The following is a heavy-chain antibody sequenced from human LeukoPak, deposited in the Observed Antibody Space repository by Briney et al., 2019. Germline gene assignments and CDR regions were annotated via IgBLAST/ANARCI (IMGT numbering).Heavy chain of an antibody. D-gene: IGHD1-1*01. CDR1: GYTFTDYY. CDR2: ISPNSGGT. Sequence: ASMKVSCKTSGYTFTDYYIYWVRQAPGQGLEWMGWISPNSGGTNYAQKFQGRVTMTRDTSISTAYMELNRLRSDDTAVYYCAREGNNNWSDYWGQGTLVTVSS. CDR3: AREGNNNWSDY. V-gene: IGHV1-2*02. J-gene: IGHJ4*02.